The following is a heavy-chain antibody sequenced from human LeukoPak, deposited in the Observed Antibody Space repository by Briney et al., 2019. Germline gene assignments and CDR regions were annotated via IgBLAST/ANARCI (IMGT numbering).Heavy chain of an antibody. CDR3: ARDPREWGLPYFDC. CDR2: ISSSSTTK. CDR1: GFTFSRYT. D-gene: IGHD1-26*01. V-gene: IGHV3-48*01. J-gene: IGHJ4*02. Sequence: GGSLRLSCAASGFTFSRYTMNRVRQAPGKGLEWISDISSSSTTKHYADSVKGRFTISRDNAKNSLYLQMNNLRAEDTAVYYCARDPREWGLPYFDCWGQGTLVTVSS.